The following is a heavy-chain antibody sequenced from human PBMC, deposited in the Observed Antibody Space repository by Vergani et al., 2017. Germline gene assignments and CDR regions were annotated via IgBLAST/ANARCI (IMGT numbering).Heavy chain of an antibody. CDR1: GFTFSSYG. J-gene: IGHJ4*02. CDR3: ARDGGVGYFDY. CDR2: IWYDGSNK. Sequence: QVQLVESGGGVVQPGRSLRFSCAASGFTFSSYGMHWVRQAPGKGLEWVAVIWYDGSNKYYADSVKGRFTITRDNSKNTLYLQMNSRRADDTAVYYCARDGGVGYFDYWGQGTLVTVSS. V-gene: IGHV3-33*01. D-gene: IGHD3-3*01.